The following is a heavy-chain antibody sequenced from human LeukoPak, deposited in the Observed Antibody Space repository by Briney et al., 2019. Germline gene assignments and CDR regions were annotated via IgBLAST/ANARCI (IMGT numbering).Heavy chain of an antibody. V-gene: IGHV6-1*01. CDR2: TYYRSDCN. Sequence: SQTLSLTCVISGDSVSSNNAAWNWIRQSPSRGLEWLGRTYYRSDCNDYAESVKSRITIKADTSKNQFSLQMNSLTPEDMAVYYCAREGIPPDWFDTWGQGTLVTVSS. J-gene: IGHJ5*02. CDR1: GDSVSSNNAA. CDR3: AREGIPPDWFDT. D-gene: IGHD6-13*01.